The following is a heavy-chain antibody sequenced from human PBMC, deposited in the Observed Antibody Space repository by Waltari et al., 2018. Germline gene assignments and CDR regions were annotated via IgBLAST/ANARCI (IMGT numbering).Heavy chain of an antibody. CDR1: GGSISSYY. Sequence: QVQLQESGPGLVKPSETLSLTCTVSGGSISSYYWSWIRQPPGKGLEWIGYIYYSGSTNYHPSPKSRVTISVDTSKNQFSLKLSSVTAADTAVYYCARTPGGGYQHYYYYYYMDVWGKGTTVTVSS. CDR3: ARTPGGGYQHYYYYYYMDV. D-gene: IGHD3-22*01. J-gene: IGHJ6*03. V-gene: IGHV4-59*01. CDR2: IYYSGST.